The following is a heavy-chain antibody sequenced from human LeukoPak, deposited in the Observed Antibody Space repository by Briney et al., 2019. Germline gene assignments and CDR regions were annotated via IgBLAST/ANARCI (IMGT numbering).Heavy chain of an antibody. D-gene: IGHD3-3*01. J-gene: IGHJ4*02. Sequence: GGSLRLSCAASGFTFSSYSMNWVRQAPGKGLEWVSSISSSSSYIYYADSVKSRFTISRDNAKNSLYLQMNSLRAEDTAVYYCAKDNNYDFWSGEGVVLYYFDYWGQGTLVTVSS. CDR3: AKDNNYDFWSGEGVVLYYFDY. V-gene: IGHV3-21*04. CDR2: ISSSSSYI. CDR1: GFTFSSYS.